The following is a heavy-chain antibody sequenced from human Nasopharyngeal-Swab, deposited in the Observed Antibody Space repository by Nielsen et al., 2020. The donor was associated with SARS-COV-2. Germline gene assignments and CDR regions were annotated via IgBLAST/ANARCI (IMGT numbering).Heavy chain of an antibody. Sequence: KVSCKGSGYSFTSYWIGWVRQMPGKGLEWMGIIYPGDSDTRYRPTFQGQVTISADKSTSTAYLQLSSLKASDTAIYYCARLLGGYIVLIGGMDVWGQGTTVTVSS. CDR2: IYPGDSDT. D-gene: IGHD2-8*01. CDR1: GYSFTSYW. CDR3: ARLLGGYIVLIGGMDV. J-gene: IGHJ6*02. V-gene: IGHV5-51*01.